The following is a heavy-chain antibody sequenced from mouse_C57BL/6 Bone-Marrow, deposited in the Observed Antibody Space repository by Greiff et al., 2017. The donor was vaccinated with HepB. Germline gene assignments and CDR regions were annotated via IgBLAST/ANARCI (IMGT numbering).Heavy chain of an antibody. J-gene: IGHJ4*01. Sequence: EVQGVESGGDLVKPGGSLKLSCAASGFTFSSYGMSWVRQTPDKRLEWVATISSGGSYTYYPDSVKGRFTISRDNAKNTLYLQMSSLKSEDTAMYYCARHGDSSGYVRYYAMDYWGQGTSVTVSS. D-gene: IGHD3-2*02. CDR3: ARHGDSSGYVRYYAMDY. CDR2: ISSGGSYT. CDR1: GFTFSSYG. V-gene: IGHV5-6*01.